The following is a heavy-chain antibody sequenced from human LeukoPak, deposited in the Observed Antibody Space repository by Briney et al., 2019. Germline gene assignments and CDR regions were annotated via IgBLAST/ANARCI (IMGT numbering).Heavy chain of an antibody. Sequence: PSETLSLTCTVSGGSMTTHHWNWIRQTPGKGLEWIGYVFDSGRTKENPSLKSRVTLSADTSKNQLSLRLSSVTAANTAVYYCTTIKRGNIFGYFDFWGQGILVTVSS. CDR2: VFDSGRT. CDR1: GGSMTTHH. D-gene: IGHD5-18*01. J-gene: IGHJ4*02. V-gene: IGHV4-59*11. CDR3: TTIKRGNIFGYFDF.